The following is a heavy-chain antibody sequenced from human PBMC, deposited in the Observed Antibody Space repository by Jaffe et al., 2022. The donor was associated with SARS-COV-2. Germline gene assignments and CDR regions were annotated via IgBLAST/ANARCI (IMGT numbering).Heavy chain of an antibody. J-gene: IGHJ4*02. Sequence: QVQLVQSGAEVKKPGASVKVSCKASGYTFSGYYMHWVRQAPGQGLEWMGRINPKSGGTNYAQKFQGRVTVTRDTSINTAYMELSRLRSDDTAVYYCAREADSFIAARPSPGVWGQGTLVTVSS. CDR2: INPKSGGT. CDR3: AREADSFIAARPSPGV. CDR1: GYTFSGYY. D-gene: IGHD6-6*01. V-gene: IGHV1-2*06.